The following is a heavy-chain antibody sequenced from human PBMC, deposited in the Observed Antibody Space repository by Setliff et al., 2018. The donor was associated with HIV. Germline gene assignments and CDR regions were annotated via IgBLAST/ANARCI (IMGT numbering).Heavy chain of an antibody. CDR3: ARARDIAVAGYFDY. D-gene: IGHD6-19*01. Sequence: SETLSLTCAVSGGSISSSNWWSWVRQPPGKGLEWIGEIYHSGSTNYNPSLKSRVTISVDKSKNQFSLKLSSVTAVDTAVYYCARARDIAVAGYFDYWGQGTLVTVPQ. CDR2: IYHSGST. J-gene: IGHJ4*02. CDR1: GGSISSSNW. V-gene: IGHV4-4*02.